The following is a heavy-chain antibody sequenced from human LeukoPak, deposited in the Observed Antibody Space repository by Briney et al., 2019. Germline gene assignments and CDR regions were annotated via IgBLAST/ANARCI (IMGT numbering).Heavy chain of an antibody. J-gene: IGHJ4*02. CDR2: IRHDGSNK. V-gene: IGHV3-33*01. CDR3: ASGGDYVWGSYRSQPSVFDY. CDR1: GFTFSSYG. Sequence: GGSLTLSCAASGFTFSSYGMHWVRQAPGKGLEWVAVIRHDGSNKYYADSVKDRFTISRDNSKHTLYLQLNSVRAEDTAVHYCASGGDYVWGSYRSQPSVFDYWGEGTLVTVSS. D-gene: IGHD3-16*02.